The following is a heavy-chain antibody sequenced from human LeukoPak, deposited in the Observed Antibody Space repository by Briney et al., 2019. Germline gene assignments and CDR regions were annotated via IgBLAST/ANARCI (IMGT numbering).Heavy chain of an antibody. V-gene: IGHV4-59*12. CDR1: GGSISSYY. CDR3: AREFYGDYVDY. CDR2: IYYSGST. J-gene: IGHJ4*02. Sequence: PSETLSLTCTVSGGSISSYYWSWIRQPPGKGLEWIGYIYYSGSTNYNPSLKSRVTISVDTSKNQFSLKLSSVTAADTAVYYCAREFYGDYVDYWGQGTLVTVSS. D-gene: IGHD4-17*01.